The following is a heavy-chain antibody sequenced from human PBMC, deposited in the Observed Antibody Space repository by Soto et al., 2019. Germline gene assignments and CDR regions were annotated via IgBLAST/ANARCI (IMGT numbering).Heavy chain of an antibody. D-gene: IGHD2-21*01. CDR3: ARDNRVDVDCYITYYYGMDV. Sequence: QVQLVESGGGVVQPGRSLRLSCAASGFTFSSYGMHWVRQAPGKGLEWVAVIWYDGSNKYYADSVKGRFTISRDNSKNTMYLQMNSLRAEDTAVYYCARDNRVDVDCYITYYYGMDVWGQGTTVTVSS. CDR2: IWYDGSNK. V-gene: IGHV3-33*01. CDR1: GFTFSSYG. J-gene: IGHJ6*02.